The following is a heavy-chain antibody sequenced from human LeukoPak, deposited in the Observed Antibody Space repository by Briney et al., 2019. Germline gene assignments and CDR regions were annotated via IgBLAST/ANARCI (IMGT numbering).Heavy chain of an antibody. CDR2: ISSSSGYI. CDR3: ARDLCSGGSCYGVDY. D-gene: IGHD2-15*01. J-gene: IGHJ4*02. V-gene: IGHV3-21*01. Sequence: GGSLRLSCSASGFTFSSYSMNWVRQAPGKGLEWVSYISSSSGYIYYGDSVKGRFTISRDNAKNSLYLQINSLRAEDTAVYYCARDLCSGGSCYGVDYWGQGTLVTVSS. CDR1: GFTFSSYS.